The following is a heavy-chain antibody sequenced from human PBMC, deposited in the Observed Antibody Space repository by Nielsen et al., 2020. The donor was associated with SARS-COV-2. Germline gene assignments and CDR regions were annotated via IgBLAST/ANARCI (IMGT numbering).Heavy chain of an antibody. CDR3: ASRYCSSTSCYRSNGMDV. CDR2: IIPIFGTA. V-gene: IGHV1-69*01. D-gene: IGHD2-2*01. J-gene: IGHJ6*02. Sequence: VRQMPGKGLEWMGGIIPIFGTANYAQKFQGRVTITADESTSTAYMELSSLRSEDTAVYYCASRYCSSTSCYRSNGMDVWGQGTTVTVSS.